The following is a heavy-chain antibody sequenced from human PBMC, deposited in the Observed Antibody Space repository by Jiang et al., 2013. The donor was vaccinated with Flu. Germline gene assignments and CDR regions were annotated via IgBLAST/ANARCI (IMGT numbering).Heavy chain of an antibody. J-gene: IGHJ4*02. CDR2: IIPIFVTA. CDR3: ARGPDTSNYYYFY. CDR1: GGTFSSYA. Sequence: SGAEVKKPGSSVKVSCKASGGTFSSYAISWVRQAPGQGLEWMGGIIPIFVTANYAQKFQGRVTITADKSTSTVYMDLASLRSEDTAVYYCARGPDTSNYYYFYWGQGTLVTVSS. V-gene: IGHV1-69*06. D-gene: IGHD3-22*01.